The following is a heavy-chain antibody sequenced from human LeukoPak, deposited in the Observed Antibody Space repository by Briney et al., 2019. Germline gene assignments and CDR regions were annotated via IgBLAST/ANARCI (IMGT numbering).Heavy chain of an antibody. J-gene: IGHJ5*02. D-gene: IGHD5-12*01. Sequence: SETLSLTCPVYGGSFSGYYWSWIRQPPGKGLEWIGEINHSGSTNYNPSLKSRVTKSVDPSKNQFPLKRSSETAADTAVYYCARDHSGYSGYDSGPWGQGTLVTVSS. CDR2: INHSGST. V-gene: IGHV4-34*01. CDR3: ARDHSGYSGYDSGP. CDR1: GGSFSGYY.